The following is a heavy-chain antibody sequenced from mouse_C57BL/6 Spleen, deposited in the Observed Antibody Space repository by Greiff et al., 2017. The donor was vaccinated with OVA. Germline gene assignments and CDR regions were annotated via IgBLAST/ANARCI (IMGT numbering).Heavy chain of an antibody. CDR2: IHPNSGST. D-gene: IGHD2-3*01. CDR1: GYTFTSYW. CDR3: ARLADGYYVYAMDD. V-gene: IGHV1-64*01. Sequence: QVQLQQPGAELVKPGASVKLSCKASGYTFTSYWMHWVKQRPGQGLEWIGMIHPNSGSTNYNEKFKSKVTLTIDKSSSTAYMQLSSLKSEESAVYYCARLADGYYVYAMDDWGKGTSVTVSS. J-gene: IGHJ4*01.